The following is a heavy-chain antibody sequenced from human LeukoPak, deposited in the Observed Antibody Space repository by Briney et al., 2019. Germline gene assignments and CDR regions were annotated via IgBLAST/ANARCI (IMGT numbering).Heavy chain of an antibody. CDR3: ARGSSGWYRIDY. J-gene: IGHJ4*02. CDR1: GGSFSGYY. CDR2: INHSGST. Sequence: SETLSLTCAVYGGSFSGYYWSWIRQPPGKGLEWIGEINHSGSTNYNPSLKSRVTISVDTSKNQFSLKLSSVTAADTAVYYCARGSSGWYRIDYWGQGTLVTVSS. V-gene: IGHV4-34*01. D-gene: IGHD6-19*01.